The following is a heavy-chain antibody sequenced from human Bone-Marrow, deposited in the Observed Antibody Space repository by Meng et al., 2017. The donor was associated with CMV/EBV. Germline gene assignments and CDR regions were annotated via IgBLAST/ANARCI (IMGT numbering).Heavy chain of an antibody. CDR1: GGSISSYY. CDR2: IYYSGST. D-gene: IGHD6-6*01. CDR3: ARATLIIAARRNWFDP. V-gene: IGHV4-59*12. J-gene: IGHJ5*02. Sequence: SETLSLTCTVSGGSISSYYWSWIRQPPGKGLEWIGYIYYSGSTNYNPSLKSRVTISVDTSKNQFSLKLSSVIAADTAVYYCARATLIIAARRNWFDPWGQGTLVTVSS.